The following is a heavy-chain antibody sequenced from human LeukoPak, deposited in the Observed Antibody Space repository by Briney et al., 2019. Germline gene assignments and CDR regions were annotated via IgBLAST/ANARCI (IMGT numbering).Heavy chain of an antibody. CDR3: ARGVGYGSGSFDY. V-gene: IGHV3-30-3*01. Sequence: PGGSLRLSCAASGFTFSNYAMHWVRQAPGKGLQWVAVISYDASNKYYADSVKGRFTISGDNSKNTLYLQMNSLRAEDTAVYYCARGVGYGSGSFDYWGQGTLVTVSS. CDR2: ISYDASNK. CDR1: GFTFSNYA. J-gene: IGHJ4*02. D-gene: IGHD3-10*01.